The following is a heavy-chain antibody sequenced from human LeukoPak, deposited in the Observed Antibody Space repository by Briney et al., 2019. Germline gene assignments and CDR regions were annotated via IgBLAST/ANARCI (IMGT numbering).Heavy chain of an antibody. Sequence: SVKVSCKTSGGALNPYTISWVRQAPGQGLEWMGRIIPIFAMDNYAQKFQGRVIITADESTSTAYMELRSLRSEDTAVYYCARGLDANWFDPWGQGTLVTVSS. CDR2: IIPIFAMD. CDR3: ARGLDANWFDP. CDR1: GGALNPYT. J-gene: IGHJ5*02. V-gene: IGHV1-69*13.